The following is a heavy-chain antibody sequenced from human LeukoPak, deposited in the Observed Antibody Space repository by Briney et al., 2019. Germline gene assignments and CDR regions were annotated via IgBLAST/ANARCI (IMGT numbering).Heavy chain of an antibody. V-gene: IGHV1-69*13. CDR3: ARDGGGYCSSTSCRGDY. D-gene: IGHD2-2*01. J-gene: IGHJ4*02. CDR2: IFPIFGTA. CDR1: GGTFSSYA. Sequence: GASVKVSCKASGGTFSSYAISWVRQAPGQGLEWMGGIFPIFGTANYAQKFQGRVTITADESTSTAYMELSSLRSEDTAVYYCARDGGGYCSSTSCRGDYWGQGTLVTVSS.